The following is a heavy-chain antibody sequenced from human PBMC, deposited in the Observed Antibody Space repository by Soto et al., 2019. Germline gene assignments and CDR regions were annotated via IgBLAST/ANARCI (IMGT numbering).Heavy chain of an antibody. V-gene: IGHV4-39*01. Sequence: LSLTCTVSGGSISSSSYYWGWIRQPPGKGLEWIGSIYYSGSTYYNPSLKSRVTISVDTSKNQFSLKLSSVTAADTAVYYCARRSAFWSGLTPYDYWGQGTLVTVSS. J-gene: IGHJ4*02. CDR3: ARRSAFWSGLTPYDY. CDR2: IYYSGST. CDR1: GGSISSSSYY. D-gene: IGHD3-3*01.